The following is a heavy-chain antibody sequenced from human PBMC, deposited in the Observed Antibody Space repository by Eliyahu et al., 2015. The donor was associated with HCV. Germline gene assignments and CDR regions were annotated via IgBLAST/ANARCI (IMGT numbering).Heavy chain of an antibody. CDR3: ARHLGAFDI. Sequence: QVQLQESGPGLVKPSETLSLTCTVSGGSISGYYXSWXRQPPGKGLEWIGYIYYTGGTNYSPSLKSRVTISVDTSRNQFSLKLTSVTAADTAVYFCARHLGAFDIWGQGTMVTVSS. V-gene: IGHV4-59*08. D-gene: IGHD3-16*01. J-gene: IGHJ3*02. CDR2: IYYTGGT. CDR1: GGSISGYY.